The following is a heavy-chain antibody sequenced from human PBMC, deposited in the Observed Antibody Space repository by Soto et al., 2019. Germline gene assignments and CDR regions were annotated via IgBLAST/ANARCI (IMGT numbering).Heavy chain of an antibody. CDR2: ISNHNGDT. Sequence: QVQLVQSGAEVKKPGASLKVSCKASGYTFTSHGISWVRQAPGQGLEWMGWISNHNGDTNYAPKLQDRVTLTTDTSTSTAYMEMTSLISDDTAVYFCARDISYGSGTGYGYWGQGTLVTVSS. CDR3: ARDISYGSGTGYGY. CDR1: GYTFTSHG. D-gene: IGHD3-10*01. J-gene: IGHJ4*02. V-gene: IGHV1-18*01.